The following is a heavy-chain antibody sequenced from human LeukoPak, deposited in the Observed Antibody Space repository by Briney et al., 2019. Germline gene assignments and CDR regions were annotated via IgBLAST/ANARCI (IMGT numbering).Heavy chain of an antibody. Sequence: ASVKVSCKASGYTFTAYYLHWVRQAPGQGLEWMGWINPNSGGTNYAQKFQGRVTMTRDTSISTAYMELSSLRSDDTAVYFCARDAIVRDYSYSDYWGQGTLVTVSS. CDR2: INPNSGGT. V-gene: IGHV1-2*02. CDR1: GYTFTAYY. CDR3: ARDAIVRDYSYSDY. J-gene: IGHJ4*02. D-gene: IGHD4-11*01.